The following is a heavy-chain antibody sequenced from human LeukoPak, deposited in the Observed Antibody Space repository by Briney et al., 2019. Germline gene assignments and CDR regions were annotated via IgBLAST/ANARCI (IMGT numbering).Heavy chain of an antibody. V-gene: IGHV3-21*06. CDR2: ISSSSSYI. CDR3: ATDQSPHLFDY. CDR1: GFAFSTYS. J-gene: IGHJ4*02. Sequence: GGSLRLSCAASGFAFSTYSMNWVRQAPGKGLEWVASISSSSSYIYYADSVKGRSTISRDNAENSLYLQMNSLRAEDTAVYYCATDQSPHLFDYWGQGTLVTVSS.